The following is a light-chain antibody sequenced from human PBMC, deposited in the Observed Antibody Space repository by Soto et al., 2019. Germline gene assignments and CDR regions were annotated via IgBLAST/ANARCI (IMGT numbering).Light chain of an antibody. V-gene: IGKV1-39*01. J-gene: IGKJ4*01. CDR1: QSISKY. CDR2: GAS. CDR3: QHTYTSPLT. Sequence: DIQMTHSPSSLSASVGDRVTITCRASQSISKYLNWYQHKPGEAPKLLIYGASTLQRGVPSRFSGGGSGTDFTLTISSLQPEDFATYYCQHTYTSPLTFGGGTTVE.